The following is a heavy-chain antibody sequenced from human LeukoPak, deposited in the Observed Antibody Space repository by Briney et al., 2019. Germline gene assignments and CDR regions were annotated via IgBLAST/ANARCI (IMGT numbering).Heavy chain of an antibody. J-gene: IGHJ4*02. CDR1: GFTFSNTW. CDR2: IKSKTDGGTT. V-gene: IGHV3-15*01. D-gene: IGHD3-16*01. Sequence: GGSLRLSCAASGFTFSNTWMSWVRQAPGKGVEWVGRIKSKTDGGTTDYAAPVKGRFTISRDDSKNTLYLQMIRPKTADTAVYDCTTGMGGYWGQGTLVTVSS. CDR3: TTGMGGY.